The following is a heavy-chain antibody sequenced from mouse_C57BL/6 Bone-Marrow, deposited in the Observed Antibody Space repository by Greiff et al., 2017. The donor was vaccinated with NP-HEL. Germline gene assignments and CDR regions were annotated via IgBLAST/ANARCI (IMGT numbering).Heavy chain of an antibody. J-gene: IGHJ3*01. CDR1: GFTFSSYG. CDR2: MSSGGSYT. Sequence: EVMLVESGGDGGKPGGSLKLSCAASGFTFSSYGMSWVRQTPDKRLEWVATMSSGGSYTYYPDSVKGRFTISRDNAKNTLYLQMSSLKSEDTAMYYCARHDYYGSSKFAYWGKGTLVTVSA. CDR3: ARHDYYGSSKFAY. D-gene: IGHD1-1*01. V-gene: IGHV5-6*01.